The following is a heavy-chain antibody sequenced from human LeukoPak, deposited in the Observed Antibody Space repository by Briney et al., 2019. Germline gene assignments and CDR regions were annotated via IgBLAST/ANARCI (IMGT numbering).Heavy chain of an antibody. D-gene: IGHD3-9*01. V-gene: IGHV3-23*01. CDR2: MSGSEDYI. Sequence: GGSLRLSCAASGFTFSTYTMSWVRQAPGKGLEWVSAMSGSEDYIYYADSVKGRFTISRDNSKNTLYLQMNRLRAEDTAVYHCAKEVLNYEIPYWYFDLWGRGTLVTVSS. CDR3: AKEVLNYEIPYWYFDL. CDR1: GFTFSTYT. J-gene: IGHJ2*01.